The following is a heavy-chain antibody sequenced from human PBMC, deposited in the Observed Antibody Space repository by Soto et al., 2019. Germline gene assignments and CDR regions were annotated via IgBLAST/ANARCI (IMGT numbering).Heavy chain of an antibody. D-gene: IGHD6-13*01. Sequence: SETLSLTCAVYGGSFSGYYWSWIRQPPGKGLEWIGEINHSGSTNYNPSLKSRVTISVDTSKNQFSLKLSSVTAADTAVYYCARDLAAAAPYYFDYWGQGILVTVSS. J-gene: IGHJ4*02. V-gene: IGHV4-34*01. CDR2: INHSGST. CDR3: ARDLAAAAPYYFDY. CDR1: GGSFSGYY.